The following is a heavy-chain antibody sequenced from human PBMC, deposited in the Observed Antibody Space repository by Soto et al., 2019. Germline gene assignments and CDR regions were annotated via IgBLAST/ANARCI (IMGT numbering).Heavy chain of an antibody. J-gene: IGHJ4*02. D-gene: IGHD3-16*01. CDR3: ARDYDGFDY. CDR1: SVSITSSNW. CDR2: ISHSGTV. Sequence: TETLSLTCDVSSVSITSSNWWTWVRQPPGKGLEWLGKISHSGTVNYNATLRSRVTISVDKPKNQLFLKLMSVTAAAAAVYYCARDYDGFDYWGPGILVTVSS. V-gene: IGHV4-4*02.